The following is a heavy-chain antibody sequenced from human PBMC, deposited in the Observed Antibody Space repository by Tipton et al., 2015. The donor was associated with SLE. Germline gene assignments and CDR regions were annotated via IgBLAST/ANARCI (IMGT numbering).Heavy chain of an antibody. CDR2: ICYSGST. CDR3: AKDRGLEWELLHDAFDI. CDR1: GGSISSYY. Sequence: TLSLTCTVSGGSISSYYWSWIRQPPGKGLEWIGYICYSGSTNHNPSLTSRVTISVDTSKNQFSLKLSSVTAADTAVYYCAKDRGLEWELLHDAFDIWGQGTMVTVSS. V-gene: IGHV4-59*12. D-gene: IGHD1-26*01. J-gene: IGHJ3*02.